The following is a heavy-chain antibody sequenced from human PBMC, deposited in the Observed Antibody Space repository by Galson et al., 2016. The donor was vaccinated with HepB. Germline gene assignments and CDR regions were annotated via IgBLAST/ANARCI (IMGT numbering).Heavy chain of an antibody. Sequence: SLRLSCAVSGFSFSSYSMHWVRQAPGKGLEYIATISGNAGRTYYVDSVKGRFTISRDNAKKTVDLHMSRLRPEDTGVFYCVKDRSITVPAMDAFDLWGQGTMVIVSS. D-gene: IGHD6-6*01. V-gene: IGHV3-64D*08. CDR2: ISGNAGRT. CDR1: GFSFSSYS. CDR3: VKDRSITVPAMDAFDL. J-gene: IGHJ3*01.